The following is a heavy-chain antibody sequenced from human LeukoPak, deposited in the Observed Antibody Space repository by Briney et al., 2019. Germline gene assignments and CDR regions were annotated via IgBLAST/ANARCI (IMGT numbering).Heavy chain of an antibody. D-gene: IGHD2-21*02. V-gene: IGHV3-11*01. CDR2: ISHTGTTM. Sequence: GGSLRLSCAASGFTFSDHYMSWIRQAPGKGLEWVSYISHTGTTMYYADSVKGRFTLSRDNAKNSLYLQMNSLRAEDTAVYYCARAYMTATRHFDSWGQGTLVTVSS. CDR3: ARAYMTATRHFDS. CDR1: GFTFSDHY. J-gene: IGHJ4*02.